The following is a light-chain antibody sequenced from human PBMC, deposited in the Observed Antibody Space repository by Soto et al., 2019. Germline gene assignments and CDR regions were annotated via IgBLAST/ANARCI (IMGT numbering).Light chain of an antibody. Sequence: DIQLTQSPSFLSASVGDRVSITCRASQGIRSFLAWHQQKPGKAPKLLIHGASTLATGVPSRFSGSGSGTEFTLTISSLQPEDFATYYCQQLYTYPLTFGGGTKVDIK. CDR2: GAS. CDR3: QQLYTYPLT. V-gene: IGKV1-9*01. CDR1: QGIRSF. J-gene: IGKJ4*01.